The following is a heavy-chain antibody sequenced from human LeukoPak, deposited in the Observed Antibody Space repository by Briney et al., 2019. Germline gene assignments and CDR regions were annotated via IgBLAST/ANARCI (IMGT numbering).Heavy chain of an antibody. CDR3: AREVGYCTNGVCYPPQHYYMDV. D-gene: IGHD2-8*01. CDR1: GFTFSSYS. CDR2: ISSSSSTI. Sequence: GRSLRLSCAASGFTFSSYSMNWVRQAPGKGLEWVSYISSSSSTIYYADSVKGRFTISRDNAKNSLYLQMNSLRAEDTAVYYCAREVGYCTNGVCYPPQHYYMDVWGKGTTVTVSS. V-gene: IGHV3-48*01. J-gene: IGHJ6*03.